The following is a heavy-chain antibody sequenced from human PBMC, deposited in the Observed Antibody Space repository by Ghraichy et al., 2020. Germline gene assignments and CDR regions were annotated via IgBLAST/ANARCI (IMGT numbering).Heavy chain of an antibody. CDR1: GGSVSSGSYY. Sequence: SETLSLTCTVSGGSVSSGSYYWSWIRQPPGKGLEWIGYIYYSGSTNYNPSLKSRVTISVDTSKNQFSLKLSSVTAADTAVYYCARDLRFKNDFWSGYYPTWGQGTLVTVSS. J-gene: IGHJ5*02. D-gene: IGHD3-3*01. CDR2: IYYSGST. CDR3: ARDLRFKNDFWSGYYPT. V-gene: IGHV4-61*01.